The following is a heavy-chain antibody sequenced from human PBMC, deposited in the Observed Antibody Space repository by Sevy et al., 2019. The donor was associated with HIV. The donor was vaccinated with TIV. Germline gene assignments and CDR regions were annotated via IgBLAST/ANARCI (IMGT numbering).Heavy chain of an antibody. V-gene: IGHV3-9*01. CDR3: AKVDRGVGSFDI. CDR2: ISWNSGSI. D-gene: IGHD3-10*01. CDR1: GFTFDDYA. Sequence: GGSLRLSCAASGFTFDDYAMHWVRQAPGKGLEWVSGISWNSGSIGYADSVKGRFTISRDNAKNSLYLQMNSLRAEDTAVYYCAKVDRGVGSFDIWGQGTMVTVSS. J-gene: IGHJ3*02.